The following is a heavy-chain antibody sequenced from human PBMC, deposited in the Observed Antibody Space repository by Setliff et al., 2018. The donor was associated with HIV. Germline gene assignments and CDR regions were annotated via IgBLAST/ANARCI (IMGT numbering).Heavy chain of an antibody. V-gene: IGHV4-39*01. Sequence: SEILSLTCTVSGGSISNSDFYWGWIRQSPGKGLEWIGSIYYRGATYYNPTLQSRVTISADTSKNQFYLKLTSVTAADTAIYYCARPYDSLYGWGQGVLVTVSS. CDR1: GGSISNSDFY. D-gene: IGHD3-22*01. J-gene: IGHJ4*02. CDR2: IYYRGAT. CDR3: ARPYDSLYG.